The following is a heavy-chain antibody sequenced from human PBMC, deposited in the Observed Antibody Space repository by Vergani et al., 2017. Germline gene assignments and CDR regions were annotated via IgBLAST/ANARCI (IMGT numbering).Heavy chain of an antibody. J-gene: IGHJ6*02. CDR2: ISYGGSNK. Sequence: QVQLVESGGGVVQPGRSLRLSCAASGFTFSSYGMHWVRQAPGKGLEWVAVISYGGSNKYYADSVKGRFTISRDNSKNTLYRQMNSLRAGDTAVYYCATPGTSSSGYPRHYYGMDVWGQGTTVTVSS. D-gene: IGHD6-13*01. CDR3: ATPGTSSSGYPRHYYGMDV. V-gene: IGHV3-30*03. CDR1: GFTFSSYG.